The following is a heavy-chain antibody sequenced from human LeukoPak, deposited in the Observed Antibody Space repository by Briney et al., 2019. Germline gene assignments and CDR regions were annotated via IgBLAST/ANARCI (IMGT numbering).Heavy chain of an antibody. CDR3: AKDYGYSSSWYDY. CDR2: ISWNSASV. CDR1: GFTFDDYG. J-gene: IGHJ4*02. D-gene: IGHD6-13*01. V-gene: IGHV3-9*01. Sequence: PGGSLRLSCEASGFTFDDYGMHWVRQAPGKGLEWVSSISWNSASVGYVDSAKGRFTISIDNAKKTLYLQMNSLRAEDTALYYCAKDYGYSSSWYDYWGQGTLVTVSS.